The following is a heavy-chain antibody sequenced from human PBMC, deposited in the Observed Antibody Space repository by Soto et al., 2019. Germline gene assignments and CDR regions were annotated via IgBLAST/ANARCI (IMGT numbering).Heavy chain of an antibody. CDR3: ARGDCVGGTCYSLAGSFYYYMDV. Sequence: EVQLVESGGGLVQPGGSLRLSCAASGFTFGNYWMYWVRQAPGKGLVWVSRINSDGSVSSYADSVKGRLTISSDNVKNTLYLQMDSLGVEDTAVYYCARGDCVGGTCYSLAGSFYYYMDVWGKGTTVTVFS. J-gene: IGHJ6*03. CDR2: INSDGSVS. CDR1: GFTFGNYW. V-gene: IGHV3-74*01. D-gene: IGHD2-15*01.